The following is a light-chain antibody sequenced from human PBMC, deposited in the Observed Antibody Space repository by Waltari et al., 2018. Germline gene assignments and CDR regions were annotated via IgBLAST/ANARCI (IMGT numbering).Light chain of an antibody. Sequence: QMTQSPSTLSASVGDRVTITCRASQSISTWLAWYQQRPGTAPKLLIYHASTLESGVPSRFSGSGVGTKFTLTISGLQPDDFATYYCQHYNRESXPFGQGTKVEIK. V-gene: IGKV1-5*01. CDR1: QSISTW. CDR2: HAS. J-gene: IGKJ1*01. CDR3: QHYNRESXP.